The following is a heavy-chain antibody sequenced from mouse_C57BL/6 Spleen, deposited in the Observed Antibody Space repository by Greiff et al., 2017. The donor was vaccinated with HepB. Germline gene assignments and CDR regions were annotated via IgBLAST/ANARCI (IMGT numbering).Heavy chain of an antibody. D-gene: IGHD1-1*01. J-gene: IGHJ4*01. CDR3: ARDPTVVEGYYAMDY. CDR1: GYTFTSYW. Sequence: QVQLQHPGAELVRPGSSVKLSCKASGYTFTSYWMHWVKQRPIQGLEWIGNIDPSDSETHYNQKFKDKATLTVDKSSSTEDMQHSSLTSEDSAVYYCARDPTVVEGYYAMDYWGQGTSVTVSS. CDR2: IDPSDSET. V-gene: IGHV1-52*01.